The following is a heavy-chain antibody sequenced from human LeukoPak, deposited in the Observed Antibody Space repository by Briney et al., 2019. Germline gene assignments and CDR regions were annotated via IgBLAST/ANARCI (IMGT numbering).Heavy chain of an antibody. CDR1: GGSISSSSYY. CDR2: FYYSGST. D-gene: IGHD2-21*02. CDR3: ARHRFASAVILDY. Sequence: SETLSLTCNVSGGSISSSSYYWGWIRQSPGKGLEWIGYFYYSGSTKYNPSLKSRVTMSGDTSKNQLSLKLRSVTAADTAMYYCARHRFASAVILDYWGQGDPVTVSS. J-gene: IGHJ4*02. V-gene: IGHV4-61*05.